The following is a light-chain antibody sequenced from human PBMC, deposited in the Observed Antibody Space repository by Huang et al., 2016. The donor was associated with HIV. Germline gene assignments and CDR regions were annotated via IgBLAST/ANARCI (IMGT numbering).Light chain of an antibody. Sequence: DIVMTQSPDSLAVSLGEMATLNCRSSQSVYSSSTNKDYLAWFQQKPGQPPKFLLFWASTRKAGVPDRFSGSGSGKHFTLTIGNLEAEDAAIYYCQQYYSSPQTFGQGTRVEVK. CDR2: WAS. J-gene: IGKJ1*01. CDR1: QSVYSSSTNKDY. V-gene: IGKV4-1*01. CDR3: QQYYSSPQT.